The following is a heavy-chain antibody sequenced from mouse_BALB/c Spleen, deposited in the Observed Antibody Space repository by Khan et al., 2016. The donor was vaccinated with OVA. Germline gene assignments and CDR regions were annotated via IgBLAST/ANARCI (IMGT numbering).Heavy chain of an antibody. Sequence: QVQLKQSGAELARPGASVKMSCKASGYTFTSYTIHWIKERPGQGLEWIGYINPSNGYTNYNQKFKDKATLTTDKSSTTAYLQLSSLTSDDSAVYNCVRDGAYHRNDGWFAYWGQATLVTVSA. V-gene: IGHV1-4*01. CDR1: GYTFTSYT. CDR3: VRDGAYHRNDGWFAY. J-gene: IGHJ3*01. CDR2: INPSNGYT. D-gene: IGHD2-14*01.